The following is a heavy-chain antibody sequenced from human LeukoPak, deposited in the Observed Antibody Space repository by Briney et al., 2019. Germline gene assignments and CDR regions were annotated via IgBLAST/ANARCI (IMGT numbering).Heavy chain of an antibody. D-gene: IGHD3-10*01. V-gene: IGHV4-38-2*02. CDR3: ARSVTMVRGTSQGYFDY. Sequence: SETLSLTCTVSGYSISSGYYWGWIRQPPGKGLEWIGSIYYSGSTYYNPSLKSRVTISVDTSKNQFSLKLSSVTAADTAVYYCARSVTMVRGTSQGYFDYWGQGTLVTVSS. CDR2: IYYSGST. J-gene: IGHJ4*02. CDR1: GYSISSGYY.